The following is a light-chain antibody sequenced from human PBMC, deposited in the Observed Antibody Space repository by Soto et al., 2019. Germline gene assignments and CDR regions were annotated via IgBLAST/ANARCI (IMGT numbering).Light chain of an antibody. V-gene: IGLV1-47*01. CDR3: AAWDDSLSAYVV. Sequence: QSVLTQPPSASGTPGQRVTISCSGSSSNIGSNYVYWYQQLPGTAPKLLIYRNNQRPSGVPARFSGSKAGTSASLAIRGLRSEDEADYYCAAWDDSLSAYVVFGGGTKVTVL. CDR1: SSNIGSNY. CDR2: RNN. J-gene: IGLJ2*01.